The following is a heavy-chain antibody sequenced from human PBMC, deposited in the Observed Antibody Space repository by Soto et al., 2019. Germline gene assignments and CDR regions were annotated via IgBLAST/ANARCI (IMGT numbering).Heavy chain of an antibody. Sequence: SETPSLTCSVSGGAVGTDGYYGSGILQHPETGLEWIGDIYYSGTTYYNPSLRGRVIISLDTSKNQFSLRLTSLTAADTAVYYCARSRITMVRGVIIMDWFDPWGQGTRVT. J-gene: IGHJ5*02. CDR2: IYYSGTT. CDR1: GGAVGTDGYY. V-gene: IGHV4-31*03. D-gene: IGHD3-10*01. CDR3: ARSRITMVRGVIIMDWFDP.